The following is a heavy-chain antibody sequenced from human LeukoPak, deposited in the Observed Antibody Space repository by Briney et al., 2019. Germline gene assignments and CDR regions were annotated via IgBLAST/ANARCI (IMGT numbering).Heavy chain of an antibody. CDR3: ARSSVVVAAVLFDY. D-gene: IGHD2-15*01. V-gene: IGHV3-23*01. CDR2: ISGSGGST. J-gene: IGHJ4*02. Sequence: GGSLRLSCAASGFTFSSYAMSWVRQAPGKGLEWVSAISGSGGSTYYADSVKGRFTISRDNSDHTLDLQMNSLRAEDTAVYYCARSSVVVAAVLFDYWGQGTLVTVSS. CDR1: GFTFSSYA.